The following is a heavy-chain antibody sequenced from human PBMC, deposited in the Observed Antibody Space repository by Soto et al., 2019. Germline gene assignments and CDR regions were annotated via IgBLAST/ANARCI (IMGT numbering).Heavy chain of an antibody. J-gene: IGHJ1*01. Sequence: QVQLQESGPGLVKPSETLSLTCTVSGGSVSSGSYYWSWIRQPPGKGLEWIGYIYYSGSTNYNPSPXSXAXIXXDTSKNQFSLKLSSVTAADTAVYYCAREDYYDSSDWGQGTLVTVSS. CDR3: AREDYYDSSD. V-gene: IGHV4-61*01. D-gene: IGHD3-22*01. CDR1: GGSVSSGSYY. CDR2: IYYSGST.